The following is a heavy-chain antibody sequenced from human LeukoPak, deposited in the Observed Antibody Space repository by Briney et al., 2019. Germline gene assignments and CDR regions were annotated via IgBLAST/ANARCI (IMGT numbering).Heavy chain of an antibody. CDR1: GGSFSGYY. CDR3: ARGVYGYSSSSLTFDY. D-gene: IGHD6-6*01. Sequence: SETLSLTCAVYGGSFSGYYWSWIRQPPGKGLEWIGEINHSGSTNYNPSLKSRVTISVDTSKNQFSLKLSSVTAADTAVYYCARGVYGYSSSSLTFDYWGQGILVTVSS. CDR2: INHSGST. V-gene: IGHV4-34*01. J-gene: IGHJ4*02.